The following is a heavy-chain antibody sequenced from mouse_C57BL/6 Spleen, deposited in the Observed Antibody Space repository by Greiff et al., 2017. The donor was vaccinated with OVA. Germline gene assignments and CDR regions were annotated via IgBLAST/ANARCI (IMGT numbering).Heavy chain of an antibody. CDR1: GYAFSSYW. CDR2: IYPGDGDT. CDR3: ARGDWDVGYFDV. Sequence: VQLQQSGAELVKPGASVKISCKASGYAFSSYWMNWVKQRPGKGLEWIGQIYPGDGDTNYNGKFKGKATLTADKSSSTAYMQLSSLTSEDSAVYFCARGDWDVGYFDVWGTGTTVTVSS. D-gene: IGHD4-1*01. V-gene: IGHV1-80*01. J-gene: IGHJ1*03.